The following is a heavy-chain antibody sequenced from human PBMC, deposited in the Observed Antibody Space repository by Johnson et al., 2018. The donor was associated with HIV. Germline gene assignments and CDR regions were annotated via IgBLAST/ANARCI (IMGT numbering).Heavy chain of an antibody. D-gene: IGHD6-6*01. J-gene: IGHJ3*02. V-gene: IGHV3-9*01. CDR1: GFTFDDYA. CDR3: AKDRGEYSSLHDAFDI. CDR2: ISWNSGSI. Sequence: VQLVESGGGLVQPGRSLRLSCAASGFTFDDYALHWVRPAPGKGLEWVSGISWNSGSIGYADSVKGRFTISRDNAKNSLYLQMNSLRAEDTALYYCAKDRGEYSSLHDAFDIWGQGTMVTVSS.